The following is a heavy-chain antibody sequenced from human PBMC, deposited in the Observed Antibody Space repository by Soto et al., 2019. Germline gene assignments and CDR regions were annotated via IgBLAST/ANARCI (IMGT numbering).Heavy chain of an antibody. D-gene: IGHD3-3*01. V-gene: IGHV3-30-3*01. CDR1: GFTFSSYA. CDR3: ARGWRVLRFLEWLLFFDY. J-gene: IGHJ4*02. Sequence: QVQLVESGGGVVQPGRSLRLSCAASGFTFSSYAMHWVRQAPGKGLERVAVISYDGSNKYYADSVKGRFTISRDNSKNTLYLQMTSLRAEDTAVYYCARGWRVLRFLEWLLFFDYWGQGTLVTVSS. CDR2: ISYDGSNK.